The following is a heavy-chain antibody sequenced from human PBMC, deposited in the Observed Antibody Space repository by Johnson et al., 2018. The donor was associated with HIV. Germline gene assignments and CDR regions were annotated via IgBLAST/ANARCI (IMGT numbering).Heavy chain of an antibody. CDR3: ARRVEGRRSANDAFDI. V-gene: IGHV3-48*04. Sequence: VQLVESGGGLVQPGGSLRLSCAASGFTFTSYWMSWVRQALGKGLEWVSYISSSGSTIYYADSVKGRFTISRDNAKNSLYLQMNSLRAEDTAVYYCARRVEGRRSANDAFDIWGQGTMVTFSS. D-gene: IGHD1-1*01. J-gene: IGHJ3*02. CDR2: ISSSGSTI. CDR1: GFTFTSYW.